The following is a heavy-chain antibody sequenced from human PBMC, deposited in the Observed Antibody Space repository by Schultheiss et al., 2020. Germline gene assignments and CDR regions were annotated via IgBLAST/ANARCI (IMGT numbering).Heavy chain of an antibody. D-gene: IGHD3-3*01. CDR1: GGTFSSYA. V-gene: IGHV1-2*02. Sequence: ASVKVSCKASGGTFSSYAISWVRQAPGQGLEWMGWINPNSGGTNYAQKFQGRVTMTRDTSISTAYMELSRLRSDDTAVYYCAGGSIFGVVIYYYYGMDVWGQGNTGTVSS. CDR3: AGGSIFGVVIYYYYGMDV. CDR2: INPNSGGT. J-gene: IGHJ6*02.